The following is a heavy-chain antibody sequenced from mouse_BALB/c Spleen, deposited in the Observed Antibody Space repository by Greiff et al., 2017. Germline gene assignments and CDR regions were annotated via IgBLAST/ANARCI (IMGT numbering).Heavy chain of an antibody. D-gene: IGHD2-14*01. CDR2: ISDGGSYT. J-gene: IGHJ3*01. V-gene: IGHV5-4*02. Sequence: DVQLVESGGGLVKPGGSLKLSCAASGFTFSDYYMYWVRQTPEKRLEWVATISDGGSYTYYPDSVKGRFTISRDNAKNNLYLQMSSLKSEDTAMYYCARGDYRYDEAYWGQGTLVTVSA. CDR1: GFTFSDYY. CDR3: ARGDYRYDEAY.